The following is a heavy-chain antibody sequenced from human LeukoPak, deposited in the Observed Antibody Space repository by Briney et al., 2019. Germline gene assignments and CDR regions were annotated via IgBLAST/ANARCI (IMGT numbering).Heavy chain of an antibody. CDR2: ISSSSSTI. CDR3: ARETAVWFGESYGGDFDY. V-gene: IGHV3-48*02. Sequence: HSGGSLRPSCAASGFTFSSYSMNWVRQAPGKGLEWVSYISSSSSTIYYADSVKGRFTISRDNAKNSLYLQMNSLRDEDTAVYYCARETAVWFGESYGGDFDYWGQGTLVTVSS. CDR1: GFTFSSYS. J-gene: IGHJ4*02. D-gene: IGHD3-10*01.